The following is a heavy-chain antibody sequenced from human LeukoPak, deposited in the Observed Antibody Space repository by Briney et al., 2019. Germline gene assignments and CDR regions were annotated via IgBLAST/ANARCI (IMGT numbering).Heavy chain of an antibody. D-gene: IGHD3-16*02. CDR1: GGSISSSNYC. J-gene: IGHJ6*02. Sequence: SETLSLTCTVSGGSISSSNYCWGWIRQPPGKGLEWIGSLSYSGSTYYNPSLKSRVTISVDTSKNQFSLKVSSVTAADTAVFYCARHYVDIRTVGSSYYYYGLDVWGQGTTVTVSS. CDR2: LSYSGST. V-gene: IGHV4-39*01. CDR3: ARHYVDIRTVGSSYYYYGLDV.